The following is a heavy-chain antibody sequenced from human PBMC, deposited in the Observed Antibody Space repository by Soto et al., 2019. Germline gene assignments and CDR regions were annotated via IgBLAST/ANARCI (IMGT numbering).Heavy chain of an antibody. CDR1: GGSISSSSYY. CDR2: IYYSGST. CDR3: ARWAHLKDYGDYGFDY. D-gene: IGHD4-17*01. V-gene: IGHV4-39*01. Sequence: SETLSLTCTVSGGSISSSSYYWGWIRQPPGKGLEWIGSIYYSGSTYYNPSLKSRVTISVDTSKNQFSLKLSSVTAADTAVYYCARWAHLKDYGDYGFDYWGQGTLVTVSS. J-gene: IGHJ4*02.